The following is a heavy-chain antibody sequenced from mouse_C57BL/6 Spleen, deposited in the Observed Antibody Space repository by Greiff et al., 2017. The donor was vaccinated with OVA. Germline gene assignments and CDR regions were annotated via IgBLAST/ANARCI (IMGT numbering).Heavy chain of an antibody. J-gene: IGHJ3*01. V-gene: IGHV5-4*01. CDR2: ISDGGSYT. CDR1: GFTFSSYA. CDR3: AREGLGSFAY. Sequence: EVKLVESGGGLVKPGGSLKLSCAASGFTFSSYAMSWVRQTPEKRLEWVATISDGGSYTYYPDNVKGRFTISRDNAKNNLYLQMSHLKSEDTAMYYCAREGLGSFAYWGQGTLVTVSA. D-gene: IGHD4-1*01.